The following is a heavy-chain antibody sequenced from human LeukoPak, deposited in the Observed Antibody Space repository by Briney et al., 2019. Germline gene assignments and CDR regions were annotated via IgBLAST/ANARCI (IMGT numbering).Heavy chain of an antibody. CDR2: IKQDGSEK. D-gene: IGHD1-14*01. CDR3: ARAGSDPYYFDY. CDR1: GFTFSSCW. Sequence: GGSLRLSCAASGFTFSSCWMSWVRQAPGKGLEWVANIKQDGSEKYYVDSVKGRFTISRDNAKNSLYLQMNSLRAEDTAVHYCARAGSDPYYFDYWGQGTLVTVSS. J-gene: IGHJ4*02. V-gene: IGHV3-7*01.